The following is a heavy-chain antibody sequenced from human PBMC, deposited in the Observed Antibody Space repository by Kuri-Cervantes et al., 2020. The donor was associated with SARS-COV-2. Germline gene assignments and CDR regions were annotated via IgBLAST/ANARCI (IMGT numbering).Heavy chain of an antibody. Sequence: SQALSLTCAVYGGSFSGYYWSWIRQPPGKGLEWIGEINHSGSTNYNPSLKSRVTISVDTSKNQFSLKLSSVTAADTAVYYCARVRGSHYYYYYMDVWGKGTTVTVSS. CDR3: ARVRGSHYYYYYMDV. D-gene: IGHD6-13*01. CDR1: GGSFSGYY. V-gene: IGHV4-34*01. CDR2: INHSGST. J-gene: IGHJ6*03.